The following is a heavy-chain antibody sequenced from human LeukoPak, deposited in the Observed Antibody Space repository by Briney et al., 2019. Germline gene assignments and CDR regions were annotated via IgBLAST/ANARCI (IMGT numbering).Heavy chain of an antibody. CDR1: GFTFSSYA. D-gene: IGHD3-22*01. J-gene: IGHJ4*02. CDR3: ARELPPVVNFYFGS. Sequence: GGSLRLSCSASGFTFSSYAMHWVRQAPGKGLEWVAVIWYDGSDKYYADSVKGRFSISRDNSKNTLYLQMNSLRAEDTAVYYCARELPPVVNFYFGSWGQGTLVTVSS. CDR2: IWYDGSDK. V-gene: IGHV3-33*08.